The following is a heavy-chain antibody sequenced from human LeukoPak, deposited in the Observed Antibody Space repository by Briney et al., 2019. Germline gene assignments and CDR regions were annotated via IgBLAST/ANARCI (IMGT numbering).Heavy chain of an antibody. Sequence: GGSLRLSCAASGFTFSSYWMHWVRHTPGKGLVWVSRIKGDGSSTSYADSVKGRFTISRDNAKNTLYLQMNSLRAEDTAVYYCARDRGVVVVAALFDYWGQGTLVTVSS. J-gene: IGHJ4*02. CDR2: IKGDGSST. CDR3: ARDRGVVVVAALFDY. CDR1: GFTFSSYW. V-gene: IGHV3-74*01. D-gene: IGHD2-15*01.